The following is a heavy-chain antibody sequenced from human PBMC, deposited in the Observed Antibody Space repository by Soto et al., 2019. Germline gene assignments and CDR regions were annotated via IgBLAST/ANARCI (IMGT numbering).Heavy chain of an antibody. V-gene: IGHV3-23*01. J-gene: IGHJ6*02. CDR3: AKGAHCSSATCYLPADV. CDR1: GFTFSNYA. CDR2: ITGSGSRS. D-gene: IGHD2-2*01. Sequence: LRLSCAASGFTFSNYAMSWVRQAPGQGLEWVSGITGSGSRSDHADSVEGRFDISRDYYKNTVYLQMSSLRVEDTAVYYCAKGAHCSSATCYLPADVWGQGTTVTVSS.